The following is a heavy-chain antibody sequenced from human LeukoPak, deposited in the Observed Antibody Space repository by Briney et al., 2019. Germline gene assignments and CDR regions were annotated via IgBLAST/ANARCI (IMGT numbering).Heavy chain of an antibody. Sequence: PGGSLRLSCVVSGFPFSLYELNWVRQAPGKGLEWVSNIGASSIPKYYADSVKGRFSISRDNARNSLYLQMNSLRVEDTAVYYCALLAVASDFDYWGQGALVTVSS. CDR2: IGASSIPK. J-gene: IGHJ4*02. V-gene: IGHV3-48*03. D-gene: IGHD6-19*01. CDR1: GFPFSLYE. CDR3: ALLAVASDFDY.